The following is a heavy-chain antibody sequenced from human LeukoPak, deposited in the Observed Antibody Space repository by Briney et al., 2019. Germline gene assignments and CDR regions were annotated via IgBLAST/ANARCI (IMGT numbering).Heavy chain of an antibody. D-gene: IGHD1-26*01. J-gene: IGHJ3*02. Sequence: GGSLRLSCAASGFTVSDNYMTWVRQAPGKGLEWVSSIYSAGATHYAESVKGRFTISRDNFKNTLYLQMNSLRAEDMAVYYCARIEWERLGRAFDIWGQGTMVTVSS. CDR2: IYSAGAT. CDR1: GFTVSDNY. V-gene: IGHV3-53*01. CDR3: ARIEWERLGRAFDI.